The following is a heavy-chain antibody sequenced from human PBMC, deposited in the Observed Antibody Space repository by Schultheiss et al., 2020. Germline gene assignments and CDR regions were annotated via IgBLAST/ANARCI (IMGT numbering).Heavy chain of an antibody. CDR1: GGSISSGDYY. J-gene: IGHJ4*02. CDR2: IYYSGST. D-gene: IGHD3-10*01. Sequence: SQTLSLTCTVSGGSISSGDYYWSWIRQHPGKGLEWIGYIYYSGSTYYNPSLKSRVTISVDTSKNQFSLKLSSVTAADTAVYYCASSRYGSGSYYITEGYFDYWGQGTLVTVSS. CDR3: ASSRYGSGSYYITEGYFDY. V-gene: IGHV4-31*03.